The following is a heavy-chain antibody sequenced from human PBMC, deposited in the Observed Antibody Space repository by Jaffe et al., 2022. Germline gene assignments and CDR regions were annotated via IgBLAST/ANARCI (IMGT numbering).Heavy chain of an antibody. D-gene: IGHD3-10*01. J-gene: IGHJ5*02. V-gene: IGHV3-74*01. CDR2: INSDGSST. Sequence: EVQLVESGGGLVQPGGSLRLSCAASGFTFSSYWMHWVRQAPGKGLVWVSRINSDGSSTSYADSVKGRFTISRDNAKNTLYLQMNSLRAEDTAVYYCARDRVMSPPSPQLLWFGDRNWFDPWGQGTLVTVSS. CDR3: ARDRVMSPPSPQLLWFGDRNWFDP. CDR1: GFTFSSYW.